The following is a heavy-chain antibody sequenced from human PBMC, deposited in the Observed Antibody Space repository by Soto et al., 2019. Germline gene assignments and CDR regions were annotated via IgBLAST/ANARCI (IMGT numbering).Heavy chain of an antibody. D-gene: IGHD5-12*01. CDR3: AKGGGGVATWVYFDC. V-gene: IGHV3-23*01. CDR1: GITFSSYA. CDR2: ISTSGDST. J-gene: IGHJ4*02. Sequence: EVQLLESGGGLVQPGGSLRLSCAASGITFSSYAMSWVRQAPGKGLEWVSAISTSGDSTYYADSVKGRFTISRDNSKKTLDLQRNSLIAEDTDVYYWAKGGGGVATWVYFDCWGQGTLLTVSS.